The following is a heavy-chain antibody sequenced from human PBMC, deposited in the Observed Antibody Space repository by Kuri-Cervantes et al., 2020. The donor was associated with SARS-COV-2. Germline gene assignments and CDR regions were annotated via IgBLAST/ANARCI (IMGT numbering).Heavy chain of an antibody. CDR2: ITWDGGST. Sequence: GESLKISCAASRFTFYDRFTFDDYTMHWVRQAPGKGLEWVSLITWDGGSTYYADSVKGRFTISRDNSKNTLYLQMNSLRAEDTAVYYCAKDHGLPYYGDGRLPYYYYYYYMDVWGKGTTVTVSS. D-gene: IGHD4-17*01. CDR1: RFTFYDRFTFDDYT. CDR3: AKDHGLPYYGDGRLPYYYYYYYMDV. J-gene: IGHJ6*03. V-gene: IGHV3-43D*04.